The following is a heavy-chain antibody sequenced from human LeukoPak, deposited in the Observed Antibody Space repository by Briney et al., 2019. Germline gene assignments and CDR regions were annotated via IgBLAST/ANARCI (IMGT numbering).Heavy chain of an antibody. J-gene: IGHJ4*02. Sequence: GGSLRLSCAASGFTFSTYAVNWVRQAPGKGLEWVSAISSSGGTTYYADSVKGRFSISRDNSKNTLYLRMNSLRAEDTAIYYCAKYRNAWPTNFGSWGQGTLVTVSA. D-gene: IGHD5-24*01. CDR1: GFTFSTYA. CDR2: ISSSGGTT. CDR3: AKYRNAWPTNFGS. V-gene: IGHV3-23*01.